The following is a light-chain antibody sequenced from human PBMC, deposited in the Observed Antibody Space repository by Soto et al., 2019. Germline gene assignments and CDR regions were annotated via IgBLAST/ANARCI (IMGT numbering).Light chain of an antibody. V-gene: IGKV3-15*01. J-gene: IGKJ4*01. CDR1: QSVSSN. CDR2: VAS. Sequence: EIVMTQSPATLSVSPGERATLSCRASQSVSSNLAWYQQKPGQTRKLLIYVASTRATGIPARFSGSGSGKEFNLTISSLQSEDFAVYYCQQYNVWPLTFGGGTKVEFK. CDR3: QQYNVWPLT.